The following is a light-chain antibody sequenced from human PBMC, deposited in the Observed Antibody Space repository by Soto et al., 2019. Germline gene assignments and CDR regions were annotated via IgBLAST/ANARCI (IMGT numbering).Light chain of an antibody. V-gene: IGKV3-15*01. CDR2: DAS. CDR3: QQRSNWPSIT. Sequence: ELVMTQSPATLSVSPGERATLSCRASQSVSSNLAWYQQKPGQAPRLLIYDASTRATVIPARFSGSGSGTEFTLTISSLQSEDFAVYYCQQRSNWPSITFGQGTRLEIK. CDR1: QSVSSN. J-gene: IGKJ5*01.